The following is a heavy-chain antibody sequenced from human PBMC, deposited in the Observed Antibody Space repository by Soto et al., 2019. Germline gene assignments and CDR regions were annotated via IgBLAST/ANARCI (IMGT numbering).Heavy chain of an antibody. J-gene: IGHJ4*02. Sequence: PGGSLRLSCAASGFTFSSYAMSWVRQAPGKGLEWVSTISGSGGSTYYADSVKGRFTISRDNSKNTLYLQMNSLRAEDTAVYYCANLPSVDHCSYGLGYWGQGTLVTVSS. CDR1: GFTFSSYA. D-gene: IGHD5-18*01. V-gene: IGHV3-23*01. CDR2: ISGSGGST. CDR3: ANLPSVDHCSYGLGY.